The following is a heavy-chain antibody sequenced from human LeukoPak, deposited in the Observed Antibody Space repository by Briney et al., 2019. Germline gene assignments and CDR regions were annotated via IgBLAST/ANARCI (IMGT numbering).Heavy chain of an antibody. CDR2: ISAYNDNT. D-gene: IGHD2-15*01. V-gene: IGHV1-18*01. Sequence: ASVKVSCKASGYTFTNNGISWMRQAPGQGLEWMGWISAYNDNTNNAQKFQGRVTMTTDTSTSTAYMELRSRRSDDTAVYYCARDMGYCSGGSCPHNAFDIWGQGTMVTVS. J-gene: IGHJ3*02. CDR3: ARDMGYCSGGSCPHNAFDI. CDR1: GYTFTNNG.